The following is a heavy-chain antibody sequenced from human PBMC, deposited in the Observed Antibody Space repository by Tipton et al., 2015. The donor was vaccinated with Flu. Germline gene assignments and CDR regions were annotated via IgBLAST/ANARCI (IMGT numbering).Heavy chain of an antibody. CDR1: GDSVSSDNY. J-gene: IGHJ4*02. V-gene: IGHV4-38-2*02. CDR3: ARLPLPLSYFDY. Sequence: TLSLTCTVSGDSVSSDNYWGWIRQPPGKALEWIGNIYRRGSSYYNPSLKTRVTIAIDTSKNTFSLRLRSVTAADTAVYYCARLPLPLSYFDYWGQGTLVTVSS. CDR2: IYRRGSS.